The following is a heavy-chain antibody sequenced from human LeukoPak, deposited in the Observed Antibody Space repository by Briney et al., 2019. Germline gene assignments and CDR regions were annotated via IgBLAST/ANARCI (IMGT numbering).Heavy chain of an antibody. CDR2: INAYNGNT. D-gene: IGHD5-24*01. CDR3: ARLEIGFTLDY. J-gene: IGHJ4*02. V-gene: IGHV1-18*01. Sequence: ASVTVSCKASGYTFTSYGISWVRQAPGQGLEWMGWINAYNGNTNYAQKLQGRVTMTTDTSTSTAYMELRSLRSDDTAVYYCARLEIGFTLDYWGQGTLVTVSS. CDR1: GYTFTSYG.